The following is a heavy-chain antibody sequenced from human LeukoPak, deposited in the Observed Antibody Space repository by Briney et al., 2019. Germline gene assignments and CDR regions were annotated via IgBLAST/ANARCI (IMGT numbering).Heavy chain of an antibody. V-gene: IGHV4-4*07. J-gene: IGHJ5*02. CDR1: GDFITAYY. CDR3: ARAPGYSLLDWFDP. CDR2: IYTSGST. Sequence: SETLSLTCTVSGDFITAYYWSWIRQPAGKGLEWIGRIYTSGSTNYNPSLKSRVTISVDTSKNQFSLKLSSVTAADTAVYYCARAPGYSLLDWFDPWGQGTLVTVSS. D-gene: IGHD5-18*01.